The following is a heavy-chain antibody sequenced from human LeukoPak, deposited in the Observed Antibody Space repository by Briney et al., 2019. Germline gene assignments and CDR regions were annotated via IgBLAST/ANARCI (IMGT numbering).Heavy chain of an antibody. CDR2: IKQDGSLK. V-gene: IGHV3-7*01. CDR1: GFTFRNYW. CDR3: ARDQQQLVLDWFDP. Sequence: GGSLRLSCAASGFTFRNYWMSWVRQAPGKGLEWVANIKQDGSLKYYVDSLKGRFTISRDNAKNSLYLQMNSLRAEDTAVYYCARDQQQLVLDWFDPWGQGTLVTVSS. J-gene: IGHJ5*02. D-gene: IGHD6-13*01.